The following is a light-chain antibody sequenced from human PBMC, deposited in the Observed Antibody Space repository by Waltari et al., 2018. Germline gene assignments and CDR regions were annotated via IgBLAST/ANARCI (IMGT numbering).Light chain of an antibody. V-gene: IGKV3-11*01. CDR1: QNINTY. CDR3: QQRSNWPPPT. Sequence: ELVLTHSPATLSLSPGERATLSCRASQNINTYLAWYQQKPGQAPRLLIYDASSRATGIPARFSGSGSGTDFTLTISSLEPEDFAVYYCQQRSNWPPPTFGGGTKVDI. CDR2: DAS. J-gene: IGKJ4*01.